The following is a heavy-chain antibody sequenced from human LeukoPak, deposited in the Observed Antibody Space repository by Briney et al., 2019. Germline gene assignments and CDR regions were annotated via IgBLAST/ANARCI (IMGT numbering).Heavy chain of an antibody. D-gene: IGHD5-18*01. Sequence: GASVKVSCKASGYTFTSYYMHWVRQAPGQGLEWMGKINPSGGSTSYAQKFQGRVTMTRDTSTSTVYMELSSLRSEDTAVYYCARRRYSYGYGMDVWGQGTTVTVSS. J-gene: IGHJ6*02. V-gene: IGHV1-46*01. CDR2: INPSGGST. CDR1: GYTFTSYY. CDR3: ARRRYSYGYGMDV.